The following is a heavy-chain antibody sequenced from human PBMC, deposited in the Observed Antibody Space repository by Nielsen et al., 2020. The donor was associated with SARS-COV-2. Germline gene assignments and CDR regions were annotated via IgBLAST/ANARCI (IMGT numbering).Heavy chain of an antibody. CDR3: ARGGRLRGNVCGGDCYPFDY. CDR1: GYTFTSYY. Sequence: ASVKVSCKASGYTFTSYYMHWVRQAPGQGLEWMGIINPSGGSTSYAQKFQGRVTMTRDTSTSTVYMELSSLRSEDTAVYDCARGGRLRGNVCGGDCYPFDYWGQGTLVTVSS. J-gene: IGHJ4*02. CDR2: INPSGGST. D-gene: IGHD2-21*02. V-gene: IGHV1-46*01.